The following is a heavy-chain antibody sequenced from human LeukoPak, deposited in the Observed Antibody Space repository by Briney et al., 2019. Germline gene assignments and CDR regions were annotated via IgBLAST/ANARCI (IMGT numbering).Heavy chain of an antibody. CDR1: GFTFSDCY. Sequence: TGGSLRLSCAASGFTFSDCYMNWIRQAPGKGLEWVSYIVGSGSIISYADSVKGRFTISRDNAKNSLYLQMNSLRAEDTAVYYCARSMVYGYYMDVWGKGTTVTVSS. CDR2: IVGSGSII. V-gene: IGHV3-11*01. CDR3: ARSMVYGYYMDV. D-gene: IGHD2-8*01. J-gene: IGHJ6*03.